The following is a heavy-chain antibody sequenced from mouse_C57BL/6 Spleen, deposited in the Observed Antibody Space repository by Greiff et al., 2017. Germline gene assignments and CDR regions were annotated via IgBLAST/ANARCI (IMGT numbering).Heavy chain of an antibody. CDR3: VRHKDVGLYWYFDV. V-gene: IGHV10-1*01. CDR2: IRSKSNNYAT. D-gene: IGHD1-3*01. Sequence: EVKVVASGGGLVQPKGSLKLSCAASGFSFNTYAMNWVRQAPGKGLEWVARIRSKSNNYATYYADSVKDRFTISRDDSESMLYLQMNNLKTEDTAMYYCVRHKDVGLYWYFDVWGTGTTVTVSS. CDR1: GFSFNTYA. J-gene: IGHJ1*03.